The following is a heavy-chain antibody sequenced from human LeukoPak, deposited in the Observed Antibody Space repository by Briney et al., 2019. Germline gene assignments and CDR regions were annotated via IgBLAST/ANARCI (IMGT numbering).Heavy chain of an antibody. CDR3: ASDGSGWYPSNYFDY. CDR1: GFIFSDYA. J-gene: IGHJ4*02. V-gene: IGHV3-30-3*01. CDR2: VSYDGSNE. D-gene: IGHD6-19*01. Sequence: PGGSLRLSCAASGFIFSDYAMHWVRQAPGKGLEWVALVSYDGSNEYYADSVKGRFTISRDNSKNTMYLQMNSLIGEDTAVYYCASDGSGWYPSNYFDYWGQGALVTVSS.